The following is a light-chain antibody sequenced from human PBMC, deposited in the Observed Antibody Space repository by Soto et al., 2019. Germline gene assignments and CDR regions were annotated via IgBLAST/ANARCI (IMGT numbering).Light chain of an antibody. CDR2: GAS. CDR1: QSVSSN. CDR3: QQYNNWPL. V-gene: IGKV3-15*01. Sequence: EIVMTQSPATLSVSPGERATLSCRASQSVSSNLAWYHQKPGQAPRLLIYGASTRATGIPARFSGSGSGTEFTLTISSLQSEDFAVYYCQQYNNWPLFGKGTKLEIK. J-gene: IGKJ2*01.